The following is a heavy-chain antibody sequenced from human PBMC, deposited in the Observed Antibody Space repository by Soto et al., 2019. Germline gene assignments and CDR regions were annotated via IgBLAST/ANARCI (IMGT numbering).Heavy chain of an antibody. CDR2: ISVTGDT. J-gene: IGHJ4*02. CDR1: GFTFSSCA. V-gene: IGHV3-23*01. CDR3: AKSLSTATSFDY. Sequence: GGSLRLSCAASGFTFSSCAMNWVRQAPGKGPEWVSHISVTGDTYYADSVKGRFTISRDNSKNTLFLQMNSLRAEDTAVYYCAKSLSTATSFDYWGQGTPVTVS.